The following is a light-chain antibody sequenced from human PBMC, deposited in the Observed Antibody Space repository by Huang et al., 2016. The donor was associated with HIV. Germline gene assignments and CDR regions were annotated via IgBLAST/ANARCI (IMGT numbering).Light chain of an antibody. Sequence: DIQMTQSPSSVSASVGDRISFTCRASQDINRWLAWYQQKPGKAPKLLIYAASTLQGGVPSRFSGRVSGTGFTLTINNLQPEDFAVYYCQQYLSSPWTFGPGTKVEIK. V-gene: IGKV1-12*01. CDR3: QQYLSSPWT. CDR1: QDINRW. CDR2: AAS. J-gene: IGKJ1*01.